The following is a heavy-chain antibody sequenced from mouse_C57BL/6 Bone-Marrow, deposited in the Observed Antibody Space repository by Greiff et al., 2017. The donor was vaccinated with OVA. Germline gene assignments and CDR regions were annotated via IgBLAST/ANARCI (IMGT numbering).Heavy chain of an antibody. CDR3: ARNYGSSPYYAMDY. CDR1: CYAFSSSW. Sequence: QVQLQQSGPELVKPGASVKISCKASCYAFSSSWMNWVKQRPGKGLEWIGRIYPGDGDTNYNGKFKGKATLTADKSSSTAYMQLSSLTSEDSAVYFCARNYGSSPYYAMDYWGQGTSVTVSS. V-gene: IGHV1-82*01. CDR2: IYPGDGDT. D-gene: IGHD1-1*01. J-gene: IGHJ4*01.